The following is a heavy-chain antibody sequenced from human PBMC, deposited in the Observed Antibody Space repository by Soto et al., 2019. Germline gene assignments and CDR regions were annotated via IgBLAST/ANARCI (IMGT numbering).Heavy chain of an antibody. Sequence: EVQLLESGGGLVQPGGSLRLSCAASGFTFSSYAMSWVHQAPGKGLEWVSAISGSGGSTYYADSVKGRFTISRDNSKNTLYLQMNSLRAEDTAVYYCAKDFLATMDPTPFDYWGQGTLVTVSS. V-gene: IGHV3-23*01. CDR1: GFTFSSYA. CDR3: AKDFLATMDPTPFDY. D-gene: IGHD5-12*01. CDR2: ISGSGGST. J-gene: IGHJ4*02.